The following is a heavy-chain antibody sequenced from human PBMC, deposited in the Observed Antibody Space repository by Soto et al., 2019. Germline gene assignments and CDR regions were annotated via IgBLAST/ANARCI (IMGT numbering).Heavy chain of an antibody. CDR2: ISWNSGSI. V-gene: IGHV3-9*01. CDR3: AKGLTYYDILTGNYFDY. D-gene: IGHD3-9*01. Sequence: EVQLVESGGGLVQPGRSLRLSCAASGFTFDDYAMHWVRQAPGKGLEWGSGISWNSGSIGYADSVKGRFTISRDNAKNSLYLQMNSLRAEDTALYYCAKGLTYYDILTGNYFDYWGQGTLVTVSS. J-gene: IGHJ4*02. CDR1: GFTFDDYA.